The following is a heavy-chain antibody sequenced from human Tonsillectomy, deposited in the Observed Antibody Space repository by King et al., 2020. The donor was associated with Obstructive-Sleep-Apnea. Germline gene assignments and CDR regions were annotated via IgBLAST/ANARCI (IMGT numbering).Heavy chain of an antibody. V-gene: IGHV3-15*01. CDR1: GFTFNKSW. CDR3: TTERSGGSCYFQN. J-gene: IGHJ4*02. CDR2: IKTKTDDGPT. Sequence: EVQLVESGGGLVEPGGSLRLSCAASGFTFNKSWMSWVRQAPGKGLECGGRIKTKTDDGPTDYAAPVKGRFTISRDDSKNMLYLQMSSLKTEDTAVYYCTTERSGGSCYFQNWGQGTLVTVPS. D-gene: IGHD2-15*01.